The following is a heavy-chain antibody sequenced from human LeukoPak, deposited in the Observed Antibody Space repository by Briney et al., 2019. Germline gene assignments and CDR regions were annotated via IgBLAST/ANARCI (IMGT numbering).Heavy chain of an antibody. CDR1: GLTFDDYA. V-gene: IGHV3-9*01. CDR2: ISWNSGSI. Sequence: PGRSLRLSCAASGLTFDDYAMHWVRQAPGKGLEWVSGISWNSGSIGYADSVKGRFTISRDNAKNSLYLQMNSLRAEDAALYYCAKGEQQDSWGQGTLVTVSS. J-gene: IGHJ4*02. CDR3: AKGEQQDS. D-gene: IGHD6-13*01.